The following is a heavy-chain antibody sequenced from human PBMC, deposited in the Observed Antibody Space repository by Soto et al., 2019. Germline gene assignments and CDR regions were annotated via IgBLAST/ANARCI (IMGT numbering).Heavy chain of an antibody. V-gene: IGHV2-5*02. Sequence: SGPTLVNPRQTLTLTCSFSGFSLSSSGVGVAWLRQPPGKALEWLGIIYWDDDGRYSPSLKTRLTITNDTSKNQVVLTMTNMDPVDTATYYCAHSPSVAYAFDFDYWGQGALVTVSS. D-gene: IGHD4-17*01. CDR3: AHSPSVAYAFDFDY. CDR1: GFSLSSSGVG. CDR2: IYWDDDG. J-gene: IGHJ4*02.